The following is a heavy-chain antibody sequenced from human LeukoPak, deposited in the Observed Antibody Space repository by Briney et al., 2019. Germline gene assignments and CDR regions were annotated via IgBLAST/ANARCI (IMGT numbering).Heavy chain of an antibody. CDR2: IGGSGGST. J-gene: IGHJ4*02. Sequence: PGGSLRLSCAASGFTFSSYVMSWVRQAPGKGLEWVSGIGGSGGSTYYADSVKGRLTISRDNSKNTLYLQMSGLRAEDTAVYYCAKSTGWYSSADYWGQGTLVTVSS. CDR1: GFTFSSYV. CDR3: AKSTGWYSSADY. V-gene: IGHV3-23*01. D-gene: IGHD6-19*01.